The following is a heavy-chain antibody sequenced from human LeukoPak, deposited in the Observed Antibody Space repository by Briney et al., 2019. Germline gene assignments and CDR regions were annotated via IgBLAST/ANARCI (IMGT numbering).Heavy chain of an antibody. CDR1: GGSISSSSYY. Sequence: SETLSLTCTVSGGSISSSSYYWGWIRQPPGKGLEWIGSIYYSGSTYYNPPLKSRVTISVDTSKNQFSLKLSSVTAADTAVYYCARDPPYIGGGGGGYFDYWGQGTLVTVSS. V-gene: IGHV4-39*07. CDR2: IYYSGST. J-gene: IGHJ4*02. D-gene: IGHD2-15*01. CDR3: ARDPPYIGGGGGGYFDY.